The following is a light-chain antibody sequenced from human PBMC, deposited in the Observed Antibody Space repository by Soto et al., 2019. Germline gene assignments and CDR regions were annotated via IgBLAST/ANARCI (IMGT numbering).Light chain of an antibody. CDR1: QSVSSN. J-gene: IGKJ1*01. CDR3: QQYNNFWT. V-gene: IGKV3-15*01. Sequence: EIVMTQSPVILSVSPGETATLSCRASQSVSSNLAWYQQKPGQAPRLLIYGASTRATDIPARFSGSGSGTEFTLTISSLQSEDFAVYYCQQYNNFWTFGQGTKVEL. CDR2: GAS.